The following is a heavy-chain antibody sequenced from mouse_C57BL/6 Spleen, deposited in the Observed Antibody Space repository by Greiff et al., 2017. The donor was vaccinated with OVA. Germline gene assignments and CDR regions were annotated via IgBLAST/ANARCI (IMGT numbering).Heavy chain of an antibody. J-gene: IGHJ1*03. Sequence: EVQLQQSGPELVKPGASVKISCKASGYTFTDYYMNWVKQSHGKSLEWIGDINPNNGGTSYNQKFKGKATLTVDKSSSTAYMELRSLTSEDSAVYYCARGITTVVAPYFDVWGTGTTVTVSS. CDR1: GYTFTDYY. D-gene: IGHD1-1*01. CDR3: ARGITTVVAPYFDV. CDR2: INPNNGGT. V-gene: IGHV1-26*01.